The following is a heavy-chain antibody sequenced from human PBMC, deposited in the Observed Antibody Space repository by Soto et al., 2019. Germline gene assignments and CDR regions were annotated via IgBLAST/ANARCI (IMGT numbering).Heavy chain of an antibody. CDR1: GGSFSGYY. CDR3: ARALYSSSWYQQNDYFDY. CDR2: INHSGST. Sequence: QVQLQQWGAGLLKPSETLSLTCAVYGGSFSGYYWSWIRQPPGKGLEWIGEINHSGSTNYNPSLKSRVTISVDTSKNQFSLKLSSVTAADTAVYYCARALYSSSWYQQNDYFDYWGQGTLVTVSS. J-gene: IGHJ4*02. V-gene: IGHV4-34*01. D-gene: IGHD6-13*01.